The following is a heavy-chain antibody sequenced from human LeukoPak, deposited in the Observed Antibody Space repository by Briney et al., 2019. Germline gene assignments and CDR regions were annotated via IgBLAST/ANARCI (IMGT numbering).Heavy chain of an antibody. Sequence: GGSLRLSCPASGFIFSDHAMNWVRQAPGKGLEWVSIISARDGRTYYADSVKGRFTISRDNSKNTLYLQMNSLRVEDTAVYYCAKGGPEEKYYFDYWGQGTLVTVSS. CDR1: GFIFSDHA. CDR2: ISARDGRT. J-gene: IGHJ4*02. CDR3: AKGGPEEKYYFDY. D-gene: IGHD1-14*01. V-gene: IGHV3-23*01.